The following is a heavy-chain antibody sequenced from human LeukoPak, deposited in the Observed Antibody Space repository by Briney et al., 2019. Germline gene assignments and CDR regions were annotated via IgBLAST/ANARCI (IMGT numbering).Heavy chain of an antibody. V-gene: IGHV1-8*01. CDR2: MNPNSGNT. CDR3: ARGWYYDYVWGSYRGIFDY. CDR1: GYTFTSYD. Sequence: ASVKVSCKASGYTFTSYDINWVRQATGQGLGWMGWMNPNSGNTGYAQKFQGRVTMTRNTSISTAYMELSSLRSEDTAVYYCARGWYYDYVWGSYRGIFDYWGQGTLVTVSS. D-gene: IGHD3-16*02. J-gene: IGHJ4*02.